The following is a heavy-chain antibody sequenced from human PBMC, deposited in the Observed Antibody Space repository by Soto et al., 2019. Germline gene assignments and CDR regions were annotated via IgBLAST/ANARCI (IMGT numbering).Heavy chain of an antibody. CDR1: GGSISSGYYY. CDR3: VRETDRGGNY. CDR2: IYYSGST. V-gene: IGHV4-30-4*01. D-gene: IGHD2-15*01. Sequence: QVQLQESGPGLVKPSQTLSLTCTVSGGSISSGYYYWFWIRPPPGMGMEWIGYIYYSGSTYYTPSLKSRVTISVDKAKNQFSLKLSAVTAADKAVYYCVRETDRGGNYWGQGTLVTVSA. J-gene: IGHJ4*02.